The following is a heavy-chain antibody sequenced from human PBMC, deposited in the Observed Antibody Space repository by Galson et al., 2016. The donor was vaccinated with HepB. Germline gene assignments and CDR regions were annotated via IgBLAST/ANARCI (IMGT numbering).Heavy chain of an antibody. J-gene: IGHJ4*02. V-gene: IGHV4-31*03. Sequence: TLSLTCTVSGGSISSGGYSWNWIRQHPGKGLEWIGDIFYSGSTHYNPSLKSRLIISLDTSKNQFSLTMTSVTAADTGVYYCARGEDYSNYPEAIWGQGTLVTVSS. D-gene: IGHD4-11*01. CDR3: ARGEDYSNYPEAI. CDR2: IFYSGST. CDR1: GGSISSGGYS.